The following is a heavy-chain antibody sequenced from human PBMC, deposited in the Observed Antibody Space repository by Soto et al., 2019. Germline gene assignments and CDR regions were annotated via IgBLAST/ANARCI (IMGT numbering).Heavy chain of an antibody. Sequence: ASVKVSCKASGYIFPTYGIRWVRQAPGQGLEWMGWISAYNGDTNYAQSVQGRVTMTTDTSTSTAYMELRSLRSDDTAVYYCARDLIAVRPGWFDTWGQGTLVTVSS. CDR1: GYIFPTYG. D-gene: IGHD6-6*01. V-gene: IGHV1-18*01. J-gene: IGHJ5*02. CDR2: ISAYNGDT. CDR3: ARDLIAVRPGWFDT.